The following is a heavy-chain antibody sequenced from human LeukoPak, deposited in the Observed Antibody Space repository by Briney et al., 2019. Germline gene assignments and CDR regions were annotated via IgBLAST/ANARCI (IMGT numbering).Heavy chain of an antibody. J-gene: IGHJ5*02. V-gene: IGHV1-46*01. D-gene: IGHD3-3*01. Sequence: ASVKVSCKASGYSFTSYYMQWVRQAPGQGLEWMGIINPSGGSTSYAQKFQGRVTMTRHMFTSTVYMELSSLRSEDTAVYYCAREGRRLRFLEWLLRPNWFDPWGQGTLVTVSS. CDR2: INPSGGST. CDR1: GYSFTSYY. CDR3: AREGRRLRFLEWLLRPNWFDP.